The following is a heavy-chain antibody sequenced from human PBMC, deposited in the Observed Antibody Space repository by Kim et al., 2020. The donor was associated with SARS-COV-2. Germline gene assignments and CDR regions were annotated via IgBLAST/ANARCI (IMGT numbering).Heavy chain of an antibody. J-gene: IGHJ4*02. D-gene: IGHD3-22*01. CDR1: GGSISSSSYY. CDR3: ARHRSYVSREVYY. V-gene: IGHV4-39*01. CDR2: IYYGGST. Sequence: SETLSLTCTVSGGSISSSSYYCGLLRQPPGKGLEIIESIYYGGSTYYNPFLKRVVTISVDTTKNQFSLKLSSVTAADTAVYYCARHRSYVSREVYYWAQ.